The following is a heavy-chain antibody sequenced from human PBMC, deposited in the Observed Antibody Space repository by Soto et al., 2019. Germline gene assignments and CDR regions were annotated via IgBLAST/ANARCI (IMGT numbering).Heavy chain of an antibody. V-gene: IGHV2-5*01. CDR1: GFSLTTTGVG. Sequence: QIALQESGPTVVKPTQTLTLTCTFSGFSLTTTGVGVGWIRHAPGKALEWLAMVYWNDERRYSPSLKSRLTTPRDPSKNQVVLTMTYLYPVDTATYFCAHYDSSGYFPHFDSWGQGTLVPVSS. D-gene: IGHD3-22*01. J-gene: IGHJ4*02. CDR3: AHYDSSGYFPHFDS. CDR2: VYWNDER.